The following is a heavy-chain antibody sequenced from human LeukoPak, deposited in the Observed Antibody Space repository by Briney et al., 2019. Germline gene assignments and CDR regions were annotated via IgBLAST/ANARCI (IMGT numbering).Heavy chain of an antibody. D-gene: IGHD3-10*01. CDR3: ARDSSPYYYGSGSRYYGMDV. J-gene: IGHJ6*02. V-gene: IGHV3-53*01. Sequence: PGGSLRLSCAASGFTVSSNYMSWVRQAPGKGLEWVSVIYSGGSTYYTDSVKGRFTISRDNSKNTLYLQMNSLRAEDTAVYYCARDSSPYYYGSGSRYYGMDVWGQGTTVTASS. CDR1: GFTVSSNY. CDR2: IYSGGST.